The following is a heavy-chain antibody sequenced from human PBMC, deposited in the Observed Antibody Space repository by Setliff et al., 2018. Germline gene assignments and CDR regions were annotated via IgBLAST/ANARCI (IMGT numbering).Heavy chain of an antibody. J-gene: IGHJ2*01. CDR3: ARAVDSSGYFPYWYFDL. Sequence: PSETLSLTCTVSGGSIGSSFWNWIRQSPGKGLEWIGYKSNRGDTNSNPSLRSRLTMSVDTSKSQFSLNLTSVTAADTAIYFCARAVDSSGYFPYWYFDLWGRGALVTVSS. CDR2: KSNRGDT. V-gene: IGHV4-59*01. CDR1: GGSIGSSF. D-gene: IGHD3-22*01.